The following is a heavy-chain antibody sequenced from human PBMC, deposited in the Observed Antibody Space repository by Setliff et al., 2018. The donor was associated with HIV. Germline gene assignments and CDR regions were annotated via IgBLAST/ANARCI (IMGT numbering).Heavy chain of an antibody. CDR3: ARDRGYYDSSGYWGRHAFDI. CDR2: IYYSGST. Sequence: PSETLSLTCIVSGGSISSSSHYWGWIRQPPGKGLEWIGNIYYSGSTYYNPSLKSRVTISVDTSKNQFSLKLSSVTAADTAVYYCARDRGYYDSSGYWGRHAFDIWGQGTMVTVSS. V-gene: IGHV4-39*07. D-gene: IGHD3-22*01. J-gene: IGHJ3*02. CDR1: GGSISSSSHY.